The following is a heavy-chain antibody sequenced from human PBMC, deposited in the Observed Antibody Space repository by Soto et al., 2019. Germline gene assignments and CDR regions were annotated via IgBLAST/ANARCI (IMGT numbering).Heavy chain of an antibody. V-gene: IGHV3-9*01. CDR1: GFTFDDYA. CDR3: VKDESINWYSGHFRH. Sequence: RFSCAASGFTFDDYAMHWVRQVPGKGLEWVSGINWNSGSIGYGDSVKGRFAISRDNAKNFLHLQMNSLSAEDTAFYYCVKDESINWYSGHFRHWGQGTLVTVSS. D-gene: IGHD6-13*01. J-gene: IGHJ1*01. CDR2: INWNSGSI.